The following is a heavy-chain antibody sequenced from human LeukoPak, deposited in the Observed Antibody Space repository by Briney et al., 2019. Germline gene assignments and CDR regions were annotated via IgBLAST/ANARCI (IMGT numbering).Heavy chain of an antibody. CDR1: GGTFSSYA. V-gene: IGHV1-69*04. J-gene: IGHJ4*02. CDR3: AREGKTYYCDY. Sequence: SVKVSCKASGGTFSSYAISWVRQAPGQGLEWMGRIIPILGIANYAQKFQGRVTITADKSTSTAYMELRSLRSDDTAVYYCAREGKTYYCDYWGQGTLVTVSS. CDR2: IIPILGIA.